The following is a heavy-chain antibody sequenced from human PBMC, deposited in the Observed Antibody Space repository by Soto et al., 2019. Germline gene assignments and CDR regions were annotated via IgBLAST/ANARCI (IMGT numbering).Heavy chain of an antibody. V-gene: IGHV4-30-2*01. CDR2: IYHSGST. Sequence: QLQRQEAGSGLVKPSQNLSLTCAVSGGSISSGGYSWSWIRQPPGKGLEWIGYIYHSGSTYYNPSLKSRVTISVDRSKNQFSLKLSSVTAADTAVYYCARVPDRWGQATLVTVSS. D-gene: IGHD2-2*01. J-gene: IGHJ5*02. CDR1: GGSISSGGYS. CDR3: ARVPDR.